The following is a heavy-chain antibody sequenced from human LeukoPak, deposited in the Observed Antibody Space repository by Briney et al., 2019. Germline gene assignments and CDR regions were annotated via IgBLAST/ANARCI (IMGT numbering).Heavy chain of an antibody. V-gene: IGHV3-21*01. D-gene: IGHD3-16*01. CDR2: ISSDSNYI. CDR3: ARDFMGVSTA. CDR1: GFTFSSYS. J-gene: IGHJ4*02. Sequence: GGSLRLSCAASGFTFSSYSMNWVRQAPGRGLEWVSSISSDSNYIYYEDSLKGRFTISRDNARNSLYLQMNSLRAEDTAVYCCARDFMGVSTAWGQGTLVTVSS.